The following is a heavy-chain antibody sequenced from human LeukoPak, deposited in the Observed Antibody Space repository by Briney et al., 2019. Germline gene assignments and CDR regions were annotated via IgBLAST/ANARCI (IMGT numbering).Heavy chain of an antibody. D-gene: IGHD6-13*01. Sequence: GSLRLSCAASGFTFSSYSMNWVRQAPGKGLEWVSYISSSGSTIYYADSVKGRFTISRDNAKNSLYLQMNSLRAEDTAVYYCAREGYSSSNLDYWGQGTLVTVSS. V-gene: IGHV3-48*04. CDR3: AREGYSSSNLDY. CDR2: ISSSGSTI. CDR1: GFTFSSYS. J-gene: IGHJ4*02.